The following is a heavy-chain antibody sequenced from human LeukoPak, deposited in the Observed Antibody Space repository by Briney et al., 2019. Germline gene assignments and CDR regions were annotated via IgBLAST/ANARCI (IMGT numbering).Heavy chain of an antibody. CDR1: GFTFSRYS. Sequence: GGSLRLSCAVSGFTFSRYSMNWVRQAPGKGLEWVSSISSSSSYIYYTDSVKGRFTISRDNAKNSLYLQMNSLRAEDTAMYYCARDAGAGWELLGRNDYWGQGTLVTVSS. CDR3: ARDAGAGWELLGRNDY. V-gene: IGHV3-21*01. D-gene: IGHD1-26*01. J-gene: IGHJ4*02. CDR2: ISSSSSYI.